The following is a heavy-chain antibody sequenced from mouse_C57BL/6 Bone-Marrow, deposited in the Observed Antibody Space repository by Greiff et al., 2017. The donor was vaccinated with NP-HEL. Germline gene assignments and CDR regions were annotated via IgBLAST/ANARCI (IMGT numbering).Heavy chain of an antibody. J-gene: IGHJ2*01. CDR3: AISLITTVVAPFDY. CDR1: GYTFTSYG. D-gene: IGHD1-1*01. V-gene: IGHV1-81*01. CDR2: IYPRSGNT. Sequence: QVQLQQSGAELARPGASVKLSCKASGYTFTSYGISWVKQRPGQGLEWIGEIYPRSGNTYYNEKFKGKATLTADKSSSTAYMELRSLTSEDSAVYFCAISLITTVVAPFDYWGQGTTLTV.